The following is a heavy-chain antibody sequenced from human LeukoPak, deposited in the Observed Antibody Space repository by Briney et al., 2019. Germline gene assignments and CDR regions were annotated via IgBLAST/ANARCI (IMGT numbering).Heavy chain of an antibody. D-gene: IGHD3-22*01. V-gene: IGHV1-69*02. CDR2: IIPILGIA. J-gene: IGHJ5*02. CDR3: ARQDDSSGYYSNWFDP. Sequence: SVKVSCKASGYTFTGYYMHWVRQAPGQGLEWMGRIIPILGIANYAQKFQGRVTITADKSTSTAYMELSSLRSEDTAVYYCARQDDSSGYYSNWFDPWGQGTLVTVSS. CDR1: GYTFTGYY.